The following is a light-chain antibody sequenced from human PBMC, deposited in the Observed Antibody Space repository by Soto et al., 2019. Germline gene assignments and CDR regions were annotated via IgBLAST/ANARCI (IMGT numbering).Light chain of an antibody. CDR1: QSVSGN. CDR3: QQYNNWPPLT. CDR2: GAS. J-gene: IGKJ4*01. Sequence: EIVMTQSPATLSVSPGERATLSCRASQSVSGNLAWYQQKPGQAPRLLIYGASTRATGIPARFSGSGSGTEFTLTISSLPSEDFSVYYCQQYNNWPPLTFGGGTKVEIK. V-gene: IGKV3-15*01.